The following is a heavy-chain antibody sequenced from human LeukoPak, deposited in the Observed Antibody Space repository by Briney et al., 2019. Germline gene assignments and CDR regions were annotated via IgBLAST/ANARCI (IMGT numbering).Heavy chain of an antibody. CDR3: ASGPFPGYYYYYYYMDV. V-gene: IGHV4-4*07. Sequence: SETLSLTCTVSGGSISSYYWSWIRQPAGKGLEWIGRIYTSGSTNYNPSLKSRVTMSVDTSKNQFSLKLSSVTAADTAVYYCASGPFPGYYYYYYYMDVWGKGTTVIVSS. CDR1: GGSISSYY. D-gene: IGHD5-18*01. CDR2: IYTSGST. J-gene: IGHJ6*03.